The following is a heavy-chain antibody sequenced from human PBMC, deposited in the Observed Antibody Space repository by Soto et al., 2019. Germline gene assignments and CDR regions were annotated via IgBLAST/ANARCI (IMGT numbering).Heavy chain of an antibody. CDR1: GLTFTSYG. CDR3: ARDVGLDSDDFFAY. V-gene: IGHV3-23*01. D-gene: IGHD3-9*01. CDR2: IRGDGGQT. Sequence: LRLSCTASGLTFTSYGMGWVRQAPGKGLQWVSTIRGDGGQTHYTDSVKGRFSISRDNSKNTVYLQMDSLRAEDTAMYFCARDVGLDSDDFFAYWGQGTQVTV. J-gene: IGHJ4*02.